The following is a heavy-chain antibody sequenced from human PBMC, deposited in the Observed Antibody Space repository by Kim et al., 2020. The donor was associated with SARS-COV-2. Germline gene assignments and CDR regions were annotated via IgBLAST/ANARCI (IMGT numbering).Heavy chain of an antibody. Sequence: SETLSLTCTVSGGSISSGGYYWSWIRQHPGKGLEWIGYIYYSGSTYYNPSLKSRVTISVDTSKNQFSLKLSSVTAADTAVYYCARVGAQYYYDSSGYYDAFDIWGQGTMVTVSS. CDR1: GGSISSGGYY. CDR3: ARVGAQYYYDSSGYYDAFDI. J-gene: IGHJ3*02. V-gene: IGHV4-31*03. D-gene: IGHD3-22*01. CDR2: IYYSGST.